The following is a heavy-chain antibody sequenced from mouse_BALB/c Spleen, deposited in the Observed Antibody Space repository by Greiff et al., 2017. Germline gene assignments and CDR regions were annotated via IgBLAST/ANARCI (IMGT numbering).Heavy chain of an antibody. V-gene: IGHV6-6*02. CDR3: TRPGRYGPYWYFDG. Sequence: EVKLMESGGGLVQPGGSMKLSCVASGFTFSNYWMNWVRQSPEKGLEWVAEIRLKSNNYATHYAESVKGRFTISRDDSKSSVYLQMNNLRAEDTGIYYWTRPGRYGPYWYFDGWGAGTTVTVSS. CDR1: GFTFSNYW. D-gene: IGHD2-14*01. CDR2: IRLKSNNYAT. J-gene: IGHJ1*01.